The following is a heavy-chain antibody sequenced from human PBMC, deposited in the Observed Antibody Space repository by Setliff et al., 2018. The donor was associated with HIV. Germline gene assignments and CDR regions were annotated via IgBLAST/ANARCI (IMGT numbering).Heavy chain of an antibody. CDR1: AGSIGSSTYY. CDR2: IYYSGST. V-gene: IGHV4-39*01. D-gene: IGHD6-19*01. Sequence: SETLSLTCTVSAGSIGSSTYYWAWIRQPPGKGLEWIGTIYYSGSTYYNPSLRSRATISVDTSKNQFSLKLSSVTAAVTAMYYCIIAYSSGWLSPMGFDSWGQGTLGTVSS. CDR3: IIAYSSGWLSPMGFDS. J-gene: IGHJ4*02.